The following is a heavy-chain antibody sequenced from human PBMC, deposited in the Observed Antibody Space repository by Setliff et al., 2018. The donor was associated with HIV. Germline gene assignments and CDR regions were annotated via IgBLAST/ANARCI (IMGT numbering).Heavy chain of an antibody. J-gene: IGHJ4*02. CDR1: GYSFSRYW. Sequence: GESLKISCEGSGYSFSRYWIGWVRQMPGKGLEWMGVIYPGDSSSKYSPSFQGQVAISVDTSISTAYLQWNSLKASDTAIYYCARHPIHTYGYGAFDFWGRGTLVTVS. CDR3: ARHPIHTYGYGAFDF. CDR2: IYPGDSSS. D-gene: IGHD5-18*01. V-gene: IGHV5-51*01.